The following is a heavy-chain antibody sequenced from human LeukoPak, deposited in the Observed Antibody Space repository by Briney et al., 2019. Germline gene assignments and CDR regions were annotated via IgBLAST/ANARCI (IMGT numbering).Heavy chain of an antibody. V-gene: IGHV3-20*04. CDR2: INWNGDRT. J-gene: IGHJ4*02. CDR1: GFTFHDYD. CDR3: ARDLDLFDY. Sequence: GGSLRLSCAASGFTFHDYDMSWVRQSPGKGLEWVSGINWNGDRTGYADSVKGRFTISRDNAKKSLYLQMNSLRAEDTAVFYCARDLDLFDYWGQGTLVTVSS.